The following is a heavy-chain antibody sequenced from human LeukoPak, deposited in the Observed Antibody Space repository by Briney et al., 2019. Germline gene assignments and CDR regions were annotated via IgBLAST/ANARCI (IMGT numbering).Heavy chain of an antibody. CDR3: AKEERNSSGRFAHIDY. Sequence: GRSLRLSCAVYGFTFSSYAMHWIRQAPGKGLEWVAVISYDGSNKYYADSMKRRFTISRDNSKNTLFLQVNILSADDTAVYYCAKEERNSSGRFAHIDYWGQGTVVNVPS. J-gene: IGHJ4*02. CDR2: ISYDGSNK. D-gene: IGHD6-19*01. CDR1: GFTFSSYA. V-gene: IGHV3-30*04.